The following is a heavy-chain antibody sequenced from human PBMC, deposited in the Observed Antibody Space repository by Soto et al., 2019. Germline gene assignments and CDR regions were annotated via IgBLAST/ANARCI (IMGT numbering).Heavy chain of an antibody. D-gene: IGHD2-15*01. CDR1: GYTFTSYA. V-gene: IGHV1-3*01. Sequence: QVQLVQSGAEVKKPGASVKVSCKASGYTFTSYAMHWVRQAPGQRLEWMGWINAGNGNTKYSQKFQGRVTITRDTSASTDYMELSSLRSEDTAVYYCARASGGCSGGSCYSILTPGYYWGQGTLVTVSS. CDR3: ARASGGCSGGSCYSILTPGYY. J-gene: IGHJ4*02. CDR2: INAGNGNT.